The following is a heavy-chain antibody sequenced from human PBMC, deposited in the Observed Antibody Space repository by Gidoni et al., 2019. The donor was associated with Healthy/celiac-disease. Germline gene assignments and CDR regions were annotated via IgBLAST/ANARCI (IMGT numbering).Heavy chain of an antibody. V-gene: IGHV3-30*02. CDR2: IRYDVSNK. Sequence: QGQLVATGGGRVQPWGSLGPSCSATRFTFCSYGMHWVRQAPGKELEWVAFIRYDVSNKYYADSVKGRVTISRENSKNTLYLQMSSLRAENAAVYYCAKDRGDHDAFDIWGQGTMVTVSS. CDR1: RFTFCSYG. D-gene: IGHD3-10*01. CDR3: AKDRGDHDAFDI. J-gene: IGHJ3*02.